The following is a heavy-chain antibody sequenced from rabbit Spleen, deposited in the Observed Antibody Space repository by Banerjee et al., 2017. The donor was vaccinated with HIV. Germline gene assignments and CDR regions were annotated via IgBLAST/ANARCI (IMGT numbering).Heavy chain of an antibody. CDR1: GVSFSGDSY. CDR3: ARDLDDVIGWNFGW. Sequence: QEQLEESGGGLVKPEGSLTLTCIASGVSFSGDSYMCWVRQAPGKGLEWISCIAGSSSGFTYSATWAKGRFTFSKTSSTTVTLQMTSLTAADTAIYFCARDLDDVIGWNFGWWGQGTLVTVS. CDR2: IAGSSSGFT. D-gene: IGHD4-1*01. V-gene: IGHV1S45*01. J-gene: IGHJ4*01.